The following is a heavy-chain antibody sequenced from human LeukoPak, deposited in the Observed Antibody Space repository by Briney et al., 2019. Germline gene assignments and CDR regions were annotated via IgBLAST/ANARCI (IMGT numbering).Heavy chain of an antibody. J-gene: IGHJ4*02. V-gene: IGHV3-23*01. D-gene: IGHD3-10*01. CDR3: AKDYAYYYGSGIGGFDY. Sequence: PGGSLRLSCAASGFTFSSYAMSWVRQAPGKGLGWVSAISGSGASTFYADSVKGRFTIYRDKSNNTLYLQMNSLRAEDTAVYYCAKDYAYYYGSGIGGFDYWGQGTLVTVSS. CDR1: GFTFSSYA. CDR2: ISGSGAST.